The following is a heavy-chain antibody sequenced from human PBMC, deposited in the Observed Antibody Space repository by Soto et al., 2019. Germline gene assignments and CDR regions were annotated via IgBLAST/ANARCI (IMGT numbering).Heavy chain of an antibody. CDR2: ISSSSSYI. CDR1: GFTFSSYS. Sequence: GGSLRLSCAASGFTFSSYSMNWVRQAPGKGLEWVSSISSSSSYIYYADSVKGRFTISRDNAKNSLYLQMNSLRAEDTAVYYCARDRGPWQQLVSAHDYWGQGTLVTVSS. D-gene: IGHD6-13*01. J-gene: IGHJ4*02. V-gene: IGHV3-21*01. CDR3: ARDRGPWQQLVSAHDY.